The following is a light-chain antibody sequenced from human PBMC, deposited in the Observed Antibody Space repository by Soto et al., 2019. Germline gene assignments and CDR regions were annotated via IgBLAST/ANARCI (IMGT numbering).Light chain of an antibody. CDR3: QQYNSYSSM. Sequence: EIQMTQSPSTLCASVGDRVTIXCRASQSPGTCLVWFEHTPGQAPKRMTVEASTLEGGVPPRFSCSGSGTEFTRTISSLQPEDFATYYGQQYNSYSSMFGQGTKVDIK. V-gene: IGKV1-5*01. CDR2: EAS. CDR1: QSPGTC. J-gene: IGKJ1*01.